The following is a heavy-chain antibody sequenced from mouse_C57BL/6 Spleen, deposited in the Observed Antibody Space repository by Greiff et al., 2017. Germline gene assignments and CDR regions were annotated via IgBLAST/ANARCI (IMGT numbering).Heavy chain of an antibody. V-gene: IGHV1-50*01. CDR3: ARSLRVYFDY. J-gene: IGHJ2*01. CDR2: IDPSDSYT. CDR1: GYTFTSYW. Sequence: QVQLQQPGAELVKPGASVKLSCKASGYTFTSYWMQWVKQRPGQGLEWIGEIDPSDSYTNYNQKFKGKATLTVDTSSSTAYMQLSSLTSEDSAVXYCARSLRVYFDYWGQGTTLTVSS.